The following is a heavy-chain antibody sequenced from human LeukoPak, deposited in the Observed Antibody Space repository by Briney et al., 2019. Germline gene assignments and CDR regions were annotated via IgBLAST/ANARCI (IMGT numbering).Heavy chain of an antibody. CDR2: ISSSGSTI. Sequence: GGSLRLSCEASGFTFSSYEMNWVRQAPGQGLEWVSYISSSGSTIYYADSVKGRFTISRDNAKNSMYLQMNSLRAEDTAVYYCAELGITVIGGVWGKGTTVTVSS. V-gene: IGHV3-48*03. D-gene: IGHD3-10*02. CDR3: AELGITVIGGV. J-gene: IGHJ6*04. CDR1: GFTFSSYE.